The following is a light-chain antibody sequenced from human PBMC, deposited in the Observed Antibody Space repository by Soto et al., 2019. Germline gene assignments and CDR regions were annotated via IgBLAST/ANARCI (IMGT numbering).Light chain of an antibody. J-gene: IGKJ1*01. V-gene: IGKV3D-15*01. Sequence: EIVMTQSPATLSMSPGERATLSCRASQSVSSKLAWYQQKPGQAPRLLLYDASNRATGIPARFSGSGSGTDLTLTITSLETEDFAVYYCQQYGSSPPPTFGQGTKVDIK. CDR3: QQYGSSPPPT. CDR1: QSVSSK. CDR2: DAS.